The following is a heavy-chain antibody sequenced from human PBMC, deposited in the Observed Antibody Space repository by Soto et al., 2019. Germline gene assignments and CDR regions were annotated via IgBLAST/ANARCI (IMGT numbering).Heavy chain of an antibody. CDR3: ARAPPRGIAAPGTWGSGMDV. CDR2: ISYDGSNK. V-gene: IGHV3-30*04. CDR1: GFSFSSYS. D-gene: IGHD6-13*01. Sequence: GGSLRLSCAASGFSFSSYSMHWVRQAPGKGLEWVAVISYDGSNKYYADSVKGRFTITRDNSKNTVSLQMNSLRLEDTAVYYCARAPPRGIAAPGTWGSGMDVWGQGTTVTVSS. J-gene: IGHJ6*02.